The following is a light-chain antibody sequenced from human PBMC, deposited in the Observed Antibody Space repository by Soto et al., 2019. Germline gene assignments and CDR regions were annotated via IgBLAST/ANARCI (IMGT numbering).Light chain of an antibody. CDR2: YDS. Sequence: SYELTQPPSVSVAPGKTARITCGGTNIGSKSVHWYQQKPGQAPVLVIYYDSDRPSGIPERFSDSNSGNTATLTISRVEAGDEADYYCQVWDSSSDHVVFGGGTKLTVL. J-gene: IGLJ2*01. CDR1: NIGSKS. CDR3: QVWDSSSDHVV. V-gene: IGLV3-21*04.